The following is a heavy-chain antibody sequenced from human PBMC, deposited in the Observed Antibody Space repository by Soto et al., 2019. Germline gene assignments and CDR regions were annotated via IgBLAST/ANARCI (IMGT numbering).Heavy chain of an antibody. J-gene: IGHJ5*02. CDR2: ISAYNGHT. CDR1: GYTFASYG. V-gene: IGHV1-18*01. CDR3: ARSSGSAYWFAP. Sequence: QVQLVQSGAEVKKPGASVKVSCKASGYTFASYGISWVRQAPGQGLEWMGWISAYNGHTNYAQKLQGRVTMTTDTPTSTAYRELRSLRSDDTAVYYCARSSGSAYWFAPWGQGTLVTVSS. D-gene: IGHD6-6*01.